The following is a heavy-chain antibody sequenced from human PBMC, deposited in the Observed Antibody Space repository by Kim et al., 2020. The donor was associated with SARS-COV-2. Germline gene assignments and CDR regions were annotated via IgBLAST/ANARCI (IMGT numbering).Heavy chain of an antibody. J-gene: IGHJ4*02. D-gene: IGHD6-19*01. CDR1: GFTFSDYY. V-gene: IGHV3-11*03. Sequence: GGSLRLSCAASGFTFSDYYMSWIRQAPGKGLEWVSYISTTSTYTYYADSVKGRFIISRDNAKNSLYLQMNSLRAEDTAVYYCARILFWAGYYFDYWGQGTLATVSS. CDR2: ISTTSTYT. CDR3: ARILFWAGYYFDY.